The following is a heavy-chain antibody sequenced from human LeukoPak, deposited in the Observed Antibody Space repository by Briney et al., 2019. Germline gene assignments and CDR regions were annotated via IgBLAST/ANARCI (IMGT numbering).Heavy chain of an antibody. J-gene: IGHJ4*02. CDR3: ARVLDDFWSGYIGY. CDR1: GGTFSSYA. D-gene: IGHD3-3*01. Sequence: SVKVSCKASGGTFSSYAISWVRQAPGQGLEWMGRIIPILGIANYAQKFQGRVTITADKSTSTAYMELSSLRSEDTAVYYCARVLDDFWSGYIGYWGQGTLSPSPQ. CDR2: IIPILGIA. V-gene: IGHV1-69*04.